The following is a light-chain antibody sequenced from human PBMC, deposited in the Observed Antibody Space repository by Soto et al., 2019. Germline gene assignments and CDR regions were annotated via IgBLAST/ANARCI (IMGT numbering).Light chain of an antibody. CDR3: RQYNSYWTYT. J-gene: IGKJ5*01. Sequence: DIQMTQSPSTLPASVGDRVTITCRASQSISSWLAWYQQKPGKAAKILIYRAFSLESRVPSRLSGGESARELSLTISSLLLAEFAAYYRRQYNSYWTYTFGQGTRLEI. CDR1: QSISSW. V-gene: IGKV1-5*03. CDR2: RAF.